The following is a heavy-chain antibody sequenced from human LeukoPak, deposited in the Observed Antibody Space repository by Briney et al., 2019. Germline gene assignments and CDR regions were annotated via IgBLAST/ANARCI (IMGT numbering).Heavy chain of an antibody. CDR3: ARHPYQLLWLSWFDP. CDR1: GGSISSYY. Sequence: SETLSLTCTVSGGSISSYYWGWIRQPPGKGLEWIGCIYYSGSTYYNPSLKSRVTISVDTSKNQFSLKLSSVTAADTAVYYCARHPYQLLWLSWFDPWGQGTLVTVSS. D-gene: IGHD2-2*01. J-gene: IGHJ5*02. V-gene: IGHV4-39*01. CDR2: IYYSGST.